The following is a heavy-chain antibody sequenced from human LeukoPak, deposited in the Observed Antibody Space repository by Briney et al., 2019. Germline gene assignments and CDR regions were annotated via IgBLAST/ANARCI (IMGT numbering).Heavy chain of an antibody. CDR1: GFTFDDYG. J-gene: IGHJ4*02. D-gene: IGHD3-10*01. Sequence: GGSLRLSCAASGFTFDDYGMSWVRQAPGKGLEWVSAISGSGGSTYYADSVKGRFTISRDNSKNTLYLQMNSLRAEDTAVYYCAKGAFYGSGSYYYDYWGEGTLVTVSS. CDR3: AKGAFYGSGSYYYDY. CDR2: ISGSGGST. V-gene: IGHV3-23*01.